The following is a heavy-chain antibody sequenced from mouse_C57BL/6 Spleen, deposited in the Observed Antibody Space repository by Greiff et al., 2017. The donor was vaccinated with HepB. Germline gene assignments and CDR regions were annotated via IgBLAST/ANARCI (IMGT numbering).Heavy chain of an antibody. J-gene: IGHJ3*01. D-gene: IGHD2-4*01. CDR3: ARSRGLRGGFAY. Sequence: QVHVKQPGAELVKPGASVKMSCKASGYTFTSYWITWVKQRPGQGLEWIGDIYPGSGSTNYNEKFKSKATLTVDTSSSTAYMQLSSLTSEDSAVYYCARSRGLRGGFAYWGQGTLVTVSA. V-gene: IGHV1-55*01. CDR2: IYPGSGST. CDR1: GYTFTSYW.